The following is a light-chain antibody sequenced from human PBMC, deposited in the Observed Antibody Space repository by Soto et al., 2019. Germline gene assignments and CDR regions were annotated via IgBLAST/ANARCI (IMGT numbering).Light chain of an antibody. CDR3: SSYTSSSTLRV. V-gene: IGLV2-14*01. CDR2: EVS. CDR1: SSDVGAYNY. J-gene: IGLJ3*02. Sequence: QSALTQPASVSGSPGQSITISCTGTSSDVGAYNYVSWYQQHPGKAPKLMIYEVSNRPSGVSNRFSGSKSGNTASLTISGLQAEDEADYYCSSYTSSSTLRVFGGGTKLPVL.